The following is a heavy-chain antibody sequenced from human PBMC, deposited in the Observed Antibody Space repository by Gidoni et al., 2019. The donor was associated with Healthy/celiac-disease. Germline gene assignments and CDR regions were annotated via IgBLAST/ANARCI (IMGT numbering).Heavy chain of an antibody. D-gene: IGHD1-26*01. CDR3: AKDRGAYSGSPNWFDP. Sequence: EVQLLESGGGLVQPGGSLRLSCAASGFTFSSYAMSWVRQAPGKGLEWVSAISGSGGSTYYADSVKGRFTISRDNSKNTLYLQMNSLRAEDTAVYYCAKDRGAYSGSPNWFDPWGQGTLVTVSS. CDR1: GFTFSSYA. CDR2: ISGSGGST. V-gene: IGHV3-23*01. J-gene: IGHJ5*02.